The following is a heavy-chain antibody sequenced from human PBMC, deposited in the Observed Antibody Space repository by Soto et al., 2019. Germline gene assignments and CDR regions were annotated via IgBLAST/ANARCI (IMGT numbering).Heavy chain of an antibody. V-gene: IGHV4-4*02. D-gene: IGHD2-15*01. CDR3: VRSVPAATWAYNGMDV. Sequence: QVRLKESGPGLVKPSGTLSLTCAVSGGSVVSSSCWSWVRQAPGKGLEWIGEIYHSGTFNYNPSLASRVSVSVDKSTNQFSLNLNSVTAADTAVYYCVRSVPAATWAYNGMDVWGQGTTVTVSS. J-gene: IGHJ6*02. CDR1: GGSVVSSSC. CDR2: IYHSGTF.